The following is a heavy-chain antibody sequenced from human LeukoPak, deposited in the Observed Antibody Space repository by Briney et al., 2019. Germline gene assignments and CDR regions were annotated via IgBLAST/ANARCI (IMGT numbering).Heavy chain of an antibody. D-gene: IGHD5-12*01. CDR2: IYYGGST. Sequence: SETLSLTCTVSGGSISSYYWSWIRQPPGKGLEWIGYIYYGGSTNYNPSLKSRVTISVDTSKNQFSLKLSSVTAADTAVYYCARDQYSGYDFDYWGLGTLVTVSS. V-gene: IGHV4-59*01. CDR1: GGSISSYY. J-gene: IGHJ4*02. CDR3: ARDQYSGYDFDY.